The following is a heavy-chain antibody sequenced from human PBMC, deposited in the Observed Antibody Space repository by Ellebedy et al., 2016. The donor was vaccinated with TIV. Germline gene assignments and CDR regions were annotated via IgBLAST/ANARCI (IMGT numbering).Heavy chain of an antibody. Sequence: GESLKISXAASGFTFSSYGMHWVRQAPGKGLEWVAVISYDGSNKYYADSVKGRFTISRDNSKNTLYLQMNSLRAEDTAVYYCAKESRGDWAFYFDYWGQGTLVTVSS. CDR3: AKESRGDWAFYFDY. J-gene: IGHJ4*02. D-gene: IGHD2-21*02. CDR1: GFTFSSYG. V-gene: IGHV3-30*18. CDR2: ISYDGSNK.